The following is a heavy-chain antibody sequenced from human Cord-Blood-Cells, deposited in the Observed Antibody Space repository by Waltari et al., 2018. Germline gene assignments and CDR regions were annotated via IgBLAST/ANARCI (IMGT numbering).Heavy chain of an antibody. J-gene: IGHJ4*02. D-gene: IGHD2-8*01. V-gene: IGHV3-23*01. CDR2: ISGSGGST. CDR1: GFTFSSYA. Sequence: EVQLLESGGGLVQPGGSLRLPGAASGFTFSSYAIRWSGQAPGKGLEWVSAISGSGGSTYYADSVKGRFTISRDNSKNTLYLQMNSLRAEDTAVYYCAKSPELYEYYFDYWGQGTLVTVSS. CDR3: AKSPELYEYYFDY.